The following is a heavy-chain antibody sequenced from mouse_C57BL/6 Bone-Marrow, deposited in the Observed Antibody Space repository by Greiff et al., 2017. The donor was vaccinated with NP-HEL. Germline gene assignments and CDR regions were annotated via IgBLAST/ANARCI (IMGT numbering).Heavy chain of an antibody. CDR1: GYTFTDYY. V-gene: IGHV1-26*01. CDR2: INPNNGGT. D-gene: IGHD2-4*01. J-gene: IGHJ1*03. Sequence: EVQLQQSGPELVKPGASVKISCKASGYTFTDYYMNWVKQSHGKSLEWIGDINPNNGGTSYNQKFKGKATLTVDKSSSTAYMELRSLTSEDSAVYYCARWASIYYDYDGWYFDVWGTGTTVTVSS. CDR3: ARWASIYYDYDGWYFDV.